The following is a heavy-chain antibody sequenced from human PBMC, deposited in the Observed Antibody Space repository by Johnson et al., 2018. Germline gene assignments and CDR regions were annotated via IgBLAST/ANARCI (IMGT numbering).Heavy chain of an antibody. CDR1: GFTFSSYG. CDR2: ISYDGYNK. CDR3: VKVLTGGGDAFDI. J-gene: IGHJ3*02. D-gene: IGHD3-9*01. Sequence: QVQLVQSGGGVVQPGRSLRLSCAASGFTFSSYGMHWVRQAPGKGLEWVAVISYDGYNKYYADSVKGRFTISRDNSKNTLYLQMNSLRAEDTAVYYCVKVLTGGGDAFDIWGQGTMVTVSS. V-gene: IGHV3-30*18.